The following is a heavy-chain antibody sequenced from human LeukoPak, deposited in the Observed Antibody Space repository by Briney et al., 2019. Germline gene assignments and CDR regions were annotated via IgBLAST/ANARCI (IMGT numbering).Heavy chain of an antibody. CDR2: INPNSGGT. CDR1: GYTFTGYY. V-gene: IGHV1-2*02. D-gene: IGHD3-3*01. CDR3: ARDLSGITIRSSFDY. J-gene: IGHJ4*02. Sequence: ASVKVSCKASGYTFTGYYMHWVRQAPGQGLEWMGWINPNSGGTNYAQKFQGRVTMTRDTSISTAYMELSRLRSDDTAVYYCARDLSGITIRSSFDYWGQGTLVTVSS.